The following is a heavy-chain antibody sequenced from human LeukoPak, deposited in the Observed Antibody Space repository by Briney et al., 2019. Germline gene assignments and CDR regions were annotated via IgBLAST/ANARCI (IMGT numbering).Heavy chain of an antibody. CDR2: ISGSGGST. D-gene: IGHD3-22*01. Sequence: GTLSLTCAVSGGSISSSNWWSWVRQAPGKGLEWVSAISGSGGSTYYADSVKGRFTISRDNSKNTLYLQMNSLRAEDTAVYYCAKDLGYKTYYYDSSGYQPAFDYWGQGTLVTVSS. J-gene: IGHJ4*02. CDR3: AKDLGYKTYYYDSSGYQPAFDY. V-gene: IGHV3-23*01. CDR1: GGSISSSN.